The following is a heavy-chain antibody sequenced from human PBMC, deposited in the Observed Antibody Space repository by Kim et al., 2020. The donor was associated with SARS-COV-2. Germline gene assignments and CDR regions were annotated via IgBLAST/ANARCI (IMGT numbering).Heavy chain of an antibody. CDR1: GFTFSSYS. V-gene: IGHV3-48*02. CDR2: ISSSSSTI. J-gene: IGHJ6*02. Sequence: GGSLRLSCAASGFTFSSYSMNWVRQAPGKGLEWVSYISSSSSTIYYADSVKGRFTISRDNAKNSLYLQMNSLRDEDTAVYYCARDHCSSTSCYFVMGNYYCYYGVDDWGQGTTVTVSS. CDR3: ARDHCSSTSCYFVMGNYYCYYGVDD. D-gene: IGHD2-2*01.